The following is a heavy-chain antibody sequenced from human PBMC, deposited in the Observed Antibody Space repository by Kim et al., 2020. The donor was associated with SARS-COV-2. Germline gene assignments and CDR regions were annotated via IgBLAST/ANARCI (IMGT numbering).Heavy chain of an antibody. CDR1: GFTFSSYG. D-gene: IGHD1-1*01. CDR3: AKSLGSRDDY. V-gene: IGHV3-30*18. Sequence: GGSLRLSCAASGFTFSSYGMHWVRQAPGKGLEWVAVISYDGSNKYYADSVKGRFTISRDNSKNTLYLQMNSLRAEDTAVYYCAKSLGSRDDYWGQGTLVTVSS. CDR2: ISYDGSNK. J-gene: IGHJ4*02.